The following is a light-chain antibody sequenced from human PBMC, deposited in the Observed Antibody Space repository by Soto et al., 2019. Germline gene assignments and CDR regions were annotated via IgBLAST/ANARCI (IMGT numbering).Light chain of an antibody. CDR2: GAS. V-gene: IGKV3-20*01. CDR3: QQYMSSVT. J-gene: IGKJ1*01. Sequence: EIVLTQSPGSLSLSPGQKATLSCGASQSVGSTFFAWYQKKPGQAPRLLIYGASKRATGIPDRFSGSGSGTDFTLIISRLEPEDFAVYYCQQYMSSVTFGQGTKVEIK. CDR1: QSVGSTF.